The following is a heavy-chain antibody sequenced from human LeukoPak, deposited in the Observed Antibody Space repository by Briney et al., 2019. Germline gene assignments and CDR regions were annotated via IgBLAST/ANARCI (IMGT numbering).Heavy chain of an antibody. CDR1: GGSFSGYY. D-gene: IGHD1-26*01. CDR2: INHSGST. CDR3: ARHSGGTYYVNFDP. J-gene: IGHJ5*02. Sequence: SETQSLTCAVYGGSFSGYYWSWIRQPPGKGLEWIGEINHSGSTNYNPSLKSRVTISVDTSKNQFSLKLSSVSAADTAVYYCARHSGGTYYVNFDPWGQGTLVTVSS. V-gene: IGHV4-34*01.